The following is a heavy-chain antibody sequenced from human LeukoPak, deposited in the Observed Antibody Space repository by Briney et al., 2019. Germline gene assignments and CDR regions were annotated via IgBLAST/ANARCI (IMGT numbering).Heavy chain of an antibody. CDR3: AKDQRTTYSGYEKIVDY. J-gene: IGHJ4*02. Sequence: PGGSLRLSCAASGFTFSSYEMNWVRQAPGKGLEWVSYISSSGSTIYYADSVKGRFTISRDNAKNSLYLQMNSLRAEDTAVYYCAKDQRTTYSGYEKIVDYWGQGTLVTVSS. D-gene: IGHD5-12*01. CDR2: ISSSGSTI. V-gene: IGHV3-48*03. CDR1: GFTFSSYE.